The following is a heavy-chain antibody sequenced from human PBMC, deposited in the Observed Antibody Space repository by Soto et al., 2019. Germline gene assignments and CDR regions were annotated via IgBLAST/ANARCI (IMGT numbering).Heavy chain of an antibody. CDR1: GYSITAGGYY. Sequence: SETLSLTCFVSGYSITAGGYYWSWIRHHPGKGLEWIGSFYSSGSIIYNPSLRSRVSISGDTSSNQFSMSLTSVTAADTARYYCARTYSSGSGWFHPWGQGTPVTVSS. J-gene: IGHJ5*02. D-gene: IGHD6-19*01. CDR2: FYSSGSI. CDR3: ARTYSSGSGWFHP. V-gene: IGHV4-31*03.